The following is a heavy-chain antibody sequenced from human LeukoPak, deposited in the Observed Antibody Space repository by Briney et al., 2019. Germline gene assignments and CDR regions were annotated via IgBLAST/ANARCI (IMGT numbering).Heavy chain of an antibody. CDR2: INHSGST. D-gene: IGHD5/OR15-5a*01. Sequence: SETLSLTCAVYGGSFSGYYWSWIRQPPGKGLEWIGEINHSGSTNYNPSLKSRVTISVDTSKNQFSLKLSSVTAADTAVYYCASLGSTNWFDPWGQGTLVTVSS. V-gene: IGHV4-34*01. CDR1: GGSFSGYY. CDR3: ASLGSTNWFDP. J-gene: IGHJ5*02.